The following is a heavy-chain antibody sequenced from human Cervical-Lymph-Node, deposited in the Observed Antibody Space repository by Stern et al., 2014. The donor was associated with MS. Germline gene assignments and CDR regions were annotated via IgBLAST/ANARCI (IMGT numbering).Heavy chain of an antibody. Sequence: EVQLVESGGDLVQPGRSLRLSCAASGFRFDDYAMYWVRQAPGQGLEWVSGISWGSGKIGYADSVKGRFTISRDNVQEFLFLQMNSLRSEDTASYYCARAIGFCSGGNCEPYYYYGIDVWGQGTRVTVSS. CDR3: ARAIGFCSGGNCEPYYYYGIDV. CDR1: GFRFDDYA. D-gene: IGHD2-15*01. J-gene: IGHJ6*02. CDR2: ISWGSGKI. V-gene: IGHV3-9*01.